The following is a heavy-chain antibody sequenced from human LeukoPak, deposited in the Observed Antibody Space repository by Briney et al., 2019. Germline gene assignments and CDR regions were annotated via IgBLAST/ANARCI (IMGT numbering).Heavy chain of an antibody. CDR3: AKDSSSWYFPTLIDY. D-gene: IGHD6-13*01. CDR2: ISGSGGST. Sequence: PGGSLRLSCAASGFTFSSNAMSWVRQAPGKGLEWVSYISGSGGSTYYADSVKGRFTISRDNSKNTLYLQMNSLRAEDTAVYYCAKDSSSWYFPTLIDYWGQGTLVTVSS. V-gene: IGHV3-23*01. J-gene: IGHJ4*02. CDR1: GFTFSSNA.